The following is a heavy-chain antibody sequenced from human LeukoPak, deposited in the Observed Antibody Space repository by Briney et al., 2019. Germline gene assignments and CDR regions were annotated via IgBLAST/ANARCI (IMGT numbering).Heavy chain of an antibody. Sequence: SVKVSCKASGGTFSSYAISWVRQAPGQGLEWMGGIIPIFDTANYAQKFQGRVTITADESTSTAYMELSSLKSEDTAVYYCARDGVGATKRGAFDYWGQGTLVTVSS. CDR1: GGTFSSYA. J-gene: IGHJ4*02. CDR2: IIPIFDTA. V-gene: IGHV1-69*13. CDR3: ARDGVGATKRGAFDY. D-gene: IGHD1-26*01.